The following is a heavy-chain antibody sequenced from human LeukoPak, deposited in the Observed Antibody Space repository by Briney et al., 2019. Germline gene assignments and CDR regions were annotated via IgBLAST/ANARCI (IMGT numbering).Heavy chain of an antibody. V-gene: IGHV1-69*06. J-gene: IGHJ6*03. D-gene: IGHD4-17*01. CDR1: GGTFSSYA. Sequence: ASVKVSCKASGGTFSSYAISWVRQAPGQGLEWMGGIIPIFGTANYAQKFQGRVTITADKSTSTAYMELSSLRSEDTAVYYCARHYGDYPYYYYYYMDVWGKGTTVTVSS. CDR3: ARHYGDYPYYYYYYMDV. CDR2: IIPIFGTA.